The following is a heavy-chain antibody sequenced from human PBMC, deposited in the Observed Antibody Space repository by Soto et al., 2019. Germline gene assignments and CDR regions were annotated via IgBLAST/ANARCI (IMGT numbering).Heavy chain of an antibody. D-gene: IGHD3-10*01. CDR2: INPSSITT. Sequence: QLQLVQSGAEVKKPGASVNLSCKTSGYTFTGYHMHWVRQAPGQGPEWLGVINPSSITTTYAQKFQGRDTMTTHSSTGAVKFELRDFSSEDTAVYYCAWDVIIGYYGMDVLVEGTMVTVSS. V-gene: IGHV1-46*01. CDR3: AWDVIIGYYGMDV. CDR1: GYTFTGYH. J-gene: IGHJ6*01.